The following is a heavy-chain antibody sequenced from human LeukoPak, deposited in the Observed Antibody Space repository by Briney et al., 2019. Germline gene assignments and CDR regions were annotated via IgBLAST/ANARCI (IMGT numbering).Heavy chain of an antibody. CDR3: TTPPRSSSSNY. D-gene: IGHD6-6*01. Sequence: GGSLRLSCAASGFTFSNAWMSWVRQAPGKGLEWVGRIKSKTDGGTTDYAAPVKGRFTISRDDSKNTLYLQMNGLKTEDTAVYYCTTPPRSSSSNYWGQGTLVTVSS. V-gene: IGHV3-15*01. J-gene: IGHJ4*02. CDR1: GFTFSNAW. CDR2: IKSKTDGGTT.